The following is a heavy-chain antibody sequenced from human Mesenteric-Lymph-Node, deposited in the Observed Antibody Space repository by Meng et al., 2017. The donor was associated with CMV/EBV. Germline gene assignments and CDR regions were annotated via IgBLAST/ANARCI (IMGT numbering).Heavy chain of an antibody. J-gene: IGHJ4*02. V-gene: IGHV1-18*01. D-gene: IGHD3-10*01. Sequence: ASVKVSCKASGYTFSTYGISWVRQARGQGLEWMGWINVYDGKTNYAQNLQGRVTMTRNTSISTAYMELSSLRAEDTAVYFCARSGIMVRGVSDYWGQGTLVTVSS. CDR3: ARSGIMVRGVSDY. CDR1: GYTFSTYG. CDR2: INVYDGKT.